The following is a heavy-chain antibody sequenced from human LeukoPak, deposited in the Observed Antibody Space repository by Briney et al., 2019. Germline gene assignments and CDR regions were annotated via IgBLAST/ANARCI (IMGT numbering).Heavy chain of an antibody. J-gene: IGHJ3*02. CDR2: KSGYSSVT. D-gene: IGHD1-26*01. CDR1: GFTFSNYG. CDR3: AKDPGIGNTGSLRGAFDI. V-gene: IGHV3-23*01. Sequence: GGSLRLSCGAYGFTFSNYGMGWVRQARGKGLEMVSAKSGYSSVTYYADSGKGRFTISRDNSKNTLYLQMNSLRADDTAVYYCAKDPGIGNTGSLRGAFDIWGQGTMVTVSS.